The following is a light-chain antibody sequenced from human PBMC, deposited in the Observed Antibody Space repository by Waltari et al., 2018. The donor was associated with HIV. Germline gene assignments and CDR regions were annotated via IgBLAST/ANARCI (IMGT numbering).Light chain of an antibody. CDR3: QQYNKWPWT. CDR2: DAS. CDR1: QSANRN. Sequence: EIVMTQSPDTLSVSSGARVTLSCRASQSANRNLAWYQQRPGQAPTLRIYDASARATGVPARFSGSGSGTAFTLTITSLQSEDFAVYFCQQYNKWPWTFGQGTKVEIE. V-gene: IGKV3-15*01. J-gene: IGKJ1*01.